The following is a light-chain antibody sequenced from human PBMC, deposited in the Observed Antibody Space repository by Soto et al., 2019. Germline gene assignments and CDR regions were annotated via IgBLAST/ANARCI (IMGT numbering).Light chain of an antibody. CDR2: GAS. J-gene: IGKJ5*01. V-gene: IGKV3-20*01. CDR1: QSVSSSQ. Sequence: ELVLTQSPGTPSLSPGEGATLSCRPGQSVSSSQLAWYQQKPGQAPRLLVYGASSRATGIPDRFSGSGSGTEFTLTISSLQSADFAVYYCQQYNSWPPITFGQGTRLEIK. CDR3: QQYNSWPPIT.